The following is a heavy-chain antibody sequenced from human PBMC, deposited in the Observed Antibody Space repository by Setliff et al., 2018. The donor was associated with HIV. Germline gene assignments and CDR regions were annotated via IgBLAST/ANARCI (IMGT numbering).Heavy chain of an antibody. CDR3: ARDYRRSFDI. J-gene: IGHJ3*02. V-gene: IGHV4-39*07. CDR2: IYYSGST. CDR1: GGSISSSSYY. Sequence: PSETLSLTCTASGGSISSSSYYWGWIRQPPGKGLEWIGSIYYSGSTYYNPSLKSRVTILVYTSKNQFSLKLSSVTAADTAVYYCARDYRRSFDIWGHGTMVTVS.